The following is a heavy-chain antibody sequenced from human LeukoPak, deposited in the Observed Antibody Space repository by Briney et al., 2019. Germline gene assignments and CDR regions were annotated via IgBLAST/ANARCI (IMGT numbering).Heavy chain of an antibody. Sequence: GGSLRLSCAPAGFTFSSYAMSWVREAPGKELQWVSGISGSGGSTYYADSVKGRFTISRDNSKNTLYLQMNSLRAEDTAVYYCAKHGFGVFEGYWGQGTLVTVSS. J-gene: IGHJ4*02. CDR3: AKHGFGVFEGY. CDR2: ISGSGGST. V-gene: IGHV3-23*01. CDR1: GFTFSSYA. D-gene: IGHD3-10*01.